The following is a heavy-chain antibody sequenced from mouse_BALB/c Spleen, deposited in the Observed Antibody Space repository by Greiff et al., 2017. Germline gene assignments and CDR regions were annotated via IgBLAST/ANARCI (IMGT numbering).Heavy chain of an antibody. CDR1: GFAFSSYD. D-gene: IGHD2-1*01. V-gene: IGHV5-12-1*01. J-gene: IGHJ4*01. CDR2: ISSGGGST. Sequence: DVKLVESGGGLVKPGGSLKLSCAASGFAFSSYDMSWVRQTPEKRLEWVAYISSGGGSTYYPDTVKGRFTISRDNAKNTLYLQMSSLKSEDTAMYYCARRYYGNPYYYAMDYWGQGTSVTVSS. CDR3: ARRYYGNPYYYAMDY.